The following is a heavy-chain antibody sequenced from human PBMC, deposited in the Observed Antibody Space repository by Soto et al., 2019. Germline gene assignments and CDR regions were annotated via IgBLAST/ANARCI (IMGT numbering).Heavy chain of an antibody. CDR2: ISDYNGNT. Sequence: QVQLVQSGAEVKKPGASVKVSCKASGYTFTSYGISWVRQAPGQGLEWMGWISDYNGNTNYAQKLQGRVTMTPDTATSTAYLELRSLRSDDTAVYYCVVAAHPSYFDYWGQGTLVTVSS. J-gene: IGHJ4*02. V-gene: IGHV1-18*01. CDR3: VVAAHPSYFDY. CDR1: GYTFTSYG. D-gene: IGHD2-15*01.